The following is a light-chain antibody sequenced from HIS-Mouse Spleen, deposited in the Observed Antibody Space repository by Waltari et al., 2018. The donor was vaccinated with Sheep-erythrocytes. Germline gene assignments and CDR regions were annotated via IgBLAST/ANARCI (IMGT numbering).Light chain of an antibody. V-gene: IGLV2-11*01. J-gene: IGLJ1*01. CDR1: SSDVGGYNY. CDR2: DVS. Sequence: QSALTQPRSVSGSPGQSVTISCTGTSSDVGGYNYVSWYQQHPGKAPKLMIYDVSKRPQGVPDRFSGSKSVNTASLTISGLQAEDEADYYCCSYAGSYTYVFGTGTKVTVL. CDR3: CSYAGSYTYV.